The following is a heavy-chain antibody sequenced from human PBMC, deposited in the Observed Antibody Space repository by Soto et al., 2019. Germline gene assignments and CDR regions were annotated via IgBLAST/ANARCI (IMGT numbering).Heavy chain of an antibody. J-gene: IGHJ5*02. CDR2: IIPIFGTA. D-gene: IGHD2-2*02. CDR1: GGTFSSYA. Sequence: ASVKVSCKASGGTFSSYAISWVRQAPGQGLEWMGGIIPIFGTANYAQKFQGRVTITADESTSTAYMELSSLRSEDTAVYYCARADGRGYCSSTSCYKGFDPWGQGTLVTVSS. V-gene: IGHV1-69*13. CDR3: ARADGRGYCSSTSCYKGFDP.